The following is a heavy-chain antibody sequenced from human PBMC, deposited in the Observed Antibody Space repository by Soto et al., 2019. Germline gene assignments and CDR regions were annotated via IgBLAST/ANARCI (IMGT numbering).Heavy chain of an antibody. Sequence: QITLKESGPTLVKPTQTLTLTCTFSGFSLSTGGMGVGWIRQPPGKALEWLALIYWDGDRRYRPSLMSRLTIAKDTSKNQVVLTMTNMDPVDTATYYCVHSRCRGDCLQSYSSHYYYGMDIWGQGTTVTVSS. CDR1: GFSLSTGGMG. D-gene: IGHD2-21*02. CDR2: IYWDGDR. CDR3: VHSRCRGDCLQSYSSHYYYGMDI. J-gene: IGHJ6*02. V-gene: IGHV2-5*02.